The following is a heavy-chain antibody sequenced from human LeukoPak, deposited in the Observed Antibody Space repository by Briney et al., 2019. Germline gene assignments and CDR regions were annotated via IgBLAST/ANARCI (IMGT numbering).Heavy chain of an antibody. CDR1: GGTFSSYA. CDR3: ARVRLDFWSGYYRYYGMDV. J-gene: IGHJ6*02. CDR2: IVPILGIA. D-gene: IGHD3-3*01. V-gene: IGHV1-69*04. Sequence: SVKVSCKASGGTFSSYAISWVRQAPGQGLEWMGRIVPILGIANYAQKFQGRVTITADKSTSTAYMELSSLRSEDTAVYYCARVRLDFWSGYYRYYGMDVWGQGTTVTVSS.